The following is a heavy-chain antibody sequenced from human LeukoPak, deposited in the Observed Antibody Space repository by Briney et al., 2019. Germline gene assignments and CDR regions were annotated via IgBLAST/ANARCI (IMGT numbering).Heavy chain of an antibody. J-gene: IGHJ1*01. CDR2: IIPIFSTA. CDR3: AIPRDDGSGSYYHLQH. CDR1: GGTFSSYA. Sequence: GASLKVSCKASGGTFSSYAISWGRQAPGQGLEWVGRIIPIFSTANYAQKFQGRVTITTDESKRTAYMELISLSSEDTAVYHCAIPRDDGSGSYYHLQHWGQ. V-gene: IGHV1-69*05. D-gene: IGHD3-10*01.